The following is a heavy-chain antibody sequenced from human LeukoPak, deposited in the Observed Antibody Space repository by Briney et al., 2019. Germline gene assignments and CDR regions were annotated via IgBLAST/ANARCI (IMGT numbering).Heavy chain of an antibody. J-gene: IGHJ4*02. Sequence: GGSLRLSCSASGFTFSSYAMHWVRQAPGKGLEYVSAISSNGGSTYYADSVKGRFTISRDNAKNSLYLQMNSLRAEDTAVYYCARDDSSGYYYQAFDYWGQGTLVTVSS. CDR1: GFTFSSYA. V-gene: IGHV3-64*04. CDR2: ISSNGGST. CDR3: ARDDSSGYYYQAFDY. D-gene: IGHD3-22*01.